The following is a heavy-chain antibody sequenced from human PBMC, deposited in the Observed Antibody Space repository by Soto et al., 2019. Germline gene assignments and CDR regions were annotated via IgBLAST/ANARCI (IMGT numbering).Heavy chain of an antibody. CDR3: ARILMITFGGVIVTWFDP. CDR1: GFTFSSYS. CDR2: IKQDGSEK. Sequence: GGSLRLSCAASGFTFSSYSMSWVRQALGKGLEWVANIKQDGSEKYYVDSVKGRFTISRDNAKNSLSLQMNSLRVEDTAVYYCARILMITFGGVIVTWFDPWGQGTLVTVSS. D-gene: IGHD3-16*02. V-gene: IGHV3-7*01. J-gene: IGHJ5*02.